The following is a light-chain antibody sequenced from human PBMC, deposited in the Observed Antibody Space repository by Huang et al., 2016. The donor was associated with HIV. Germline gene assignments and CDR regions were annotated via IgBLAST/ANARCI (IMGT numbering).Light chain of an antibody. CDR2: DAS. J-gene: IGKJ1*01. CDR3: QQYNNWPPWT. Sequence: EVVMTQSPVTLSVSPGERATLSCRASQSVNNKLAWFQQKPGQAPRLLIHDASIRATGIPDRFGGSGSGTEFTLTISSLQSEDFAVYYCQQYNNWPPWTFGQGTKVEIK. CDR1: QSVNNK. V-gene: IGKV3-15*01.